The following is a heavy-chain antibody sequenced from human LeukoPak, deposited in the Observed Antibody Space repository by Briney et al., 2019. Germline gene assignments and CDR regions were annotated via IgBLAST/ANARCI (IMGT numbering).Heavy chain of an antibody. CDR2: INHRGDT. V-gene: IGHV4-34*01. CDR1: GGSFSAYY. J-gene: IGHJ4*03. CDR3: ARGPTISETGYFDY. D-gene: IGHD1-1*01. Sequence: SETLSLTCAVYGGSFSAYYGSWIRQSPGKGRDGIAEINHRGDTNYNPPVKSRVTISVDTSKNQFSLKVRSLTAADTAVYYCARGPTISETGYFDYWGQGTLVTVSS.